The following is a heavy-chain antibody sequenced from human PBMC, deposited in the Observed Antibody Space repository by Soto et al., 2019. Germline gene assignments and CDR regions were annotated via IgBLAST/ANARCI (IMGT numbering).Heavy chain of an antibody. Sequence: GGSLRLSCAASGFTFSSYAMHWVRQAPGKGLEWVAVISYDGSNKYYADSVKGRFTISRDNSKNTLYLQMNSLRAEDTAVYYCARDTTTVLAFDIWGQGTMVTVSS. CDR1: GFTFSSYA. CDR2: ISYDGSNK. V-gene: IGHV3-30-3*01. D-gene: IGHD4-17*01. CDR3: ARDTTTVLAFDI. J-gene: IGHJ3*02.